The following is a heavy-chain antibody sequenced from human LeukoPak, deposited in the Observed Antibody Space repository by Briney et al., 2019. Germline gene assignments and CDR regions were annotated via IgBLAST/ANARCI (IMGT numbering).Heavy chain of an antibody. CDR3: VRSIYYFDL. Sequence: GGSLRLSCAASEFTFSSHWMHWVRQVPGKGLVWVSRINSDGSSTTYADSVKGRFTISRDNAKNTLYLQMNSLRVEDTAVYYCVRSIYYFDLWGQGTLVTVSS. CDR1: EFTFSSHW. V-gene: IGHV3-74*01. D-gene: IGHD3-10*01. J-gene: IGHJ4*02. CDR2: INSDGSST.